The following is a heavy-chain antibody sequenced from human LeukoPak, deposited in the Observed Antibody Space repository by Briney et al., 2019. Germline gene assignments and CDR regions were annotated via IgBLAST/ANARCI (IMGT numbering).Heavy chain of an antibody. J-gene: IGHJ4*02. CDR3: VKDYSTIPAAANPLFDY. Sequence: QPGGSLRLSCAASGFTFSNYWMSWVRQPPGKGLEWVANIQQDGTGKYYVDSVKGRFTISRDNAKNSLSLQMNSLRAEDTAVYYCVKDYSTIPAAANPLFDYWGQGALVTVSS. D-gene: IGHD6-13*01. CDR1: GFTFSNYW. CDR2: IQQDGTGK. V-gene: IGHV3-7*05.